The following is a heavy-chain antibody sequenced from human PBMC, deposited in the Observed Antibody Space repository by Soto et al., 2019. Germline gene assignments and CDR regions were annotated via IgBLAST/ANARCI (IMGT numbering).Heavy chain of an antibody. CDR2: IYHSGST. V-gene: IGHV4-4*02. Sequence: QVQLQESGPGLVKPSGTLSLTCAVSGGSISSSNWWSWVRQPPGKGLEWIGEIYHSGSTNYNPSLKSXXTXSXXKSKNQFSLKLSSVTAADTAVYYCARVVWHKDFDYWGQGTLVTVSS. D-gene: IGHD3-16*01. J-gene: IGHJ4*02. CDR1: GGSISSSNW. CDR3: ARVVWHKDFDY.